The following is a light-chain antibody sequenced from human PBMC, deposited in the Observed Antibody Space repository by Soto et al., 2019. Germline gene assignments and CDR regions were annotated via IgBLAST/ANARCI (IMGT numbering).Light chain of an antibody. J-gene: IGKJ3*01. CDR1: QDISNF. V-gene: IGKV1-27*01. CDR3: QKYKDAPFT. CDR2: PAS. Sequence: DIQMTQSPSSLSASVGDRVTITCRASQDISNFLAWYQQKPGKVPKLLFYPASTLQSVVPSRFSGSGSGTDVTLNITSLQSEDFATYYCQKYKDAPFTFGPGTKV.